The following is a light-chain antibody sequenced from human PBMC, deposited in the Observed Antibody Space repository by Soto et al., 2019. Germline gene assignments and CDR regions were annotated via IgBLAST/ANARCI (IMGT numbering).Light chain of an antibody. CDR2: KAS. V-gene: IGKV1-5*03. J-gene: IGKJ4*01. CDR3: QQYNSYPLT. Sequence: DIQMTQSPSTLSASVGDRVTITCRASQSISSWLAWYQQKPGKAPNLLIYKASSLESAVPSRFSGSGSGTEFTLTSSSLQPDDFATYYCQQYNSYPLTFGGGTKVEIK. CDR1: QSISSW.